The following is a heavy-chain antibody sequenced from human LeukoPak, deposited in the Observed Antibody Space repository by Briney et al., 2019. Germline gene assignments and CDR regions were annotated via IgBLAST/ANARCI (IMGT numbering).Heavy chain of an antibody. D-gene: IGHD1-26*01. V-gene: IGHV1-58*02. CDR3: AAGVGATRWFDP. CDR1: GFIFISSV. J-gene: IGHJ5*02. Sequence: TSVKVSCKASGFIFISSVMQWVRQARGQRLEWIGWIVVGSGNTNYAQKFQERVTITRDMSTSTAYMELSSLRSEDTAVYYCAAGVGATRWFDPWGQGTLVTVSS. CDR2: IVVGSGNT.